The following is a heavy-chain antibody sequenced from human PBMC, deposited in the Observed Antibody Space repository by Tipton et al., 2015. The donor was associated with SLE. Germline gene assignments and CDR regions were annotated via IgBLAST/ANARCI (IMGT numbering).Heavy chain of an antibody. J-gene: IGHJ5*02. CDR3: AKDLRIVLVVYAMSS. CDR2: ISGSGSST. D-gene: IGHD2-8*02. Sequence: SLRLSCAASGFTFSSYAMSWVRQAPGKGLEWVSAISGSGSSTYYADSVKGRFTISRDNSKNTLYLQMNSLRAEDTAVYYCAKDLRIVLVVYAMSSWGQGTLVTVSS. V-gene: IGHV3-23*01. CDR1: GFTFSSYA.